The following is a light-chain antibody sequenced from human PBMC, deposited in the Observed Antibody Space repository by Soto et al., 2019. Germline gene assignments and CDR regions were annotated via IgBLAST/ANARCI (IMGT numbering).Light chain of an antibody. CDR3: QQYGGSPPT. J-gene: IGKJ1*01. CDR1: QSVSNSY. CDR2: GAS. Sequence: EIVLTQSPGTLSLSPGERATLSFSASQSVSNSYLAWYQQKRGQAPRLLISGASSRATGIPDRFSGSGSGTDFTLTISRLEAEDFAVYYCQQYGGSPPTFGQGTKVDIK. V-gene: IGKV3-20*01.